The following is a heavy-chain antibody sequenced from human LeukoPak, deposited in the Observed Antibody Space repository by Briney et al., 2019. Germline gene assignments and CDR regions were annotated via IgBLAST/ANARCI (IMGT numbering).Heavy chain of an antibody. D-gene: IGHD5-18*01. J-gene: IGHJ4*02. Sequence: PGGSLRLSCAASGFTFSNYWMSWVRQAPGKGLEWVANIKQDGREKYYVDSVKGRFTISRDNAKNSLYLQMNSLRGEDTAVYYCANGYKYGYLFDYWGQGTLVTVSS. V-gene: IGHV3-7*03. CDR2: IKQDGREK. CDR3: ANGYKYGYLFDY. CDR1: GFTFSNYW.